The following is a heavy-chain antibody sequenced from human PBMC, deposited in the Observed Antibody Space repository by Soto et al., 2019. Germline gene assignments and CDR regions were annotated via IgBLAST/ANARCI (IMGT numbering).Heavy chain of an antibody. CDR2: IDVLDGA. Sequence: EVQILESGGDLVQPGGSLRLSCVVSGLSLNNYAIAWVRHAPGRGLEFVSTIDVLDGAGYSDSVRGRLAISRDVSRNTVYLQMSSLRVEDTAIYFCSDWRAGGPVNLDHWGPGTRVTVSS. J-gene: IGHJ4*02. CDR3: SDWRAGGPVNLDH. D-gene: IGHD2-15*01. CDR1: GLSLNNYA. V-gene: IGHV3-23*01.